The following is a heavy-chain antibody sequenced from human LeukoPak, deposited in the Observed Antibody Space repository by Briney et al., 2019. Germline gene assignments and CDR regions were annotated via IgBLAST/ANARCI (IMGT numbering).Heavy chain of an antibody. CDR3: ARGKVVYAPSASGVDY. D-gene: IGHD2-8*02. CDR1: GYTFTSYG. J-gene: IGHJ4*02. CDR2: ISAYNGNT. V-gene: IGHV1-18*01. Sequence: ASVKVSCRASGYTFTSYGISWVRQAPGQGLEWMGWISAYNGNTNYAQKLQGRVTMTTDTSTSTAYMELRSLRSDDPAVYYCARGKVVYAPSASGVDYWGQGTLVTVSS.